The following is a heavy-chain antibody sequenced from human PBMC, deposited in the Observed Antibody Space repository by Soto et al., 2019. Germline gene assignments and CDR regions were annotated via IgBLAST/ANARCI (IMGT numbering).Heavy chain of an antibody. Sequence: QVQLQQWGAGLLKPSETLSLTCAVYGGSFSEYYWKWIRQPPGKGLEWIGEILHGGSTNYNASLKSRVSLTADTSKNQLSLKLTSVTAADAAVYYCARGRNKFLTTYFPFDYWGQGTQVTVSS. D-gene: IGHD3-9*01. V-gene: IGHV4-34*01. CDR3: ARGRNKFLTTYFPFDY. J-gene: IGHJ4*02. CDR1: GGSFSEYY. CDR2: ILHGGST.